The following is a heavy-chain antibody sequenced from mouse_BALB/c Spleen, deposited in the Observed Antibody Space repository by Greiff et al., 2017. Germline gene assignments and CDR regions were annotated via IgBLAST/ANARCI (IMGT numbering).Heavy chain of an antibody. CDR2: ISYSGST. CDR1: GDSITSGY. Sequence: EVMLVESGPSLVKPSQTLSLTCSVTGDSITSGYWNWIRKFPGNKLEYMGYISYSGSTYYNPSLKSRISITRDTSKNQYYLQLNSVTTEDTATYYCARSAGTRDYFDYWGQGTTLTVSS. J-gene: IGHJ2*01. V-gene: IGHV3-8*02. D-gene: IGHD4-1*01. CDR3: ARSAGTRDYFDY.